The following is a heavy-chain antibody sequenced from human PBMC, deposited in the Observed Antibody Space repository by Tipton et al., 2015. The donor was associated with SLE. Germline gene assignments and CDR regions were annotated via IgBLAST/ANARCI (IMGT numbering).Heavy chain of an antibody. J-gene: IGHJ4*02. D-gene: IGHD1-7*01. V-gene: IGHV4-4*02. CDR1: GDSITSITRTNW. CDR2: IFHSGST. CDR3: TRVPRYNWNYIAD. Sequence: TLSLTCTVSGDSITSITRTNWWSWVRQPPGKGLEWIGEIFHSGSTNYRPSLKSRVIISVDKSKNQFSLKLTSVTAADTAVYHCTRVPRYNWNYIADWGQGTLVSVSS.